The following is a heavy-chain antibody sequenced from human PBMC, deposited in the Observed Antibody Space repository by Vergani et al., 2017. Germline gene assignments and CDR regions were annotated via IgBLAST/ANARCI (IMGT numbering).Heavy chain of an antibody. D-gene: IGHD6-6*01. CDR1: GGSFSGYY. CDR3: ASEYSSSSWH. Sequence: QVQLQQWGAGLLKPSETLSLTCAVYGGSFSGYYWSWIRQPPGKGLEWIGEINHSGSTNYNPSLKSRVTISVDTSKNQFSLKLSSVTAADTAVYYCASEYSSSSWHWGQGTLVTVSS. CDR2: INHSGST. V-gene: IGHV4-34*01. J-gene: IGHJ4*02.